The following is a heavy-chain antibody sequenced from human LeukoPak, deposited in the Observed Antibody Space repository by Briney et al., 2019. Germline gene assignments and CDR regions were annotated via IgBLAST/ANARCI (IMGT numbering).Heavy chain of an antibody. D-gene: IGHD1-14*01. Sequence: PGGSLRLSCAASGFTFSTSTMNWVRQAPGKGLEWVSSIGYTSTDKYNVASVKGGFTISRDNAENSLYLQMNSLRAEAAAVYYCVRGDNRDYWGQGTLVTVSS. CDR2: IGYTSTDK. CDR1: GFTFSTST. V-gene: IGHV3-21*01. J-gene: IGHJ4*02. CDR3: VRGDNRDY.